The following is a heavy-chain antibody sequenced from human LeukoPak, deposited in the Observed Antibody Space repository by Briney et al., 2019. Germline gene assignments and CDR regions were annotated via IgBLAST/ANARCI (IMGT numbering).Heavy chain of an antibody. CDR1: GYSFTSYW. D-gene: IGHD3-22*01. Sequence: GESLKISCKGSGYSFTSYWIGWVRQMPGKGLEWMGIIYPGDSDTRYSPSFQGQVTISADKSISTAYLQWSSLKASDTAMYYCARQRDHYDSSGYYVPPTYFDYWGQGTLVTVSS. J-gene: IGHJ4*02. CDR2: IYPGDSDT. V-gene: IGHV5-51*01. CDR3: ARQRDHYDSSGYYVPPTYFDY.